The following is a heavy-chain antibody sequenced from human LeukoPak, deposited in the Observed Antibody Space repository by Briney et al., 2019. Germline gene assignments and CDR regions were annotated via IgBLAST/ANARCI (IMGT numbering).Heavy chain of an antibody. J-gene: IGHJ4*02. CDR3: AAGTAADF. Sequence: GGSLRLSCVVSGIPFSDYYMNWIRQAPGKGLEWISYISSSSSYTDYADSVKGRFTISRDDAKSALYLHLNSLRLEDTAVYYCAAGTAADFWGQGTLVTVSS. V-gene: IGHV3-11*03. CDR2: ISSSSSYT. D-gene: IGHD6-13*01. CDR1: GIPFSDYY.